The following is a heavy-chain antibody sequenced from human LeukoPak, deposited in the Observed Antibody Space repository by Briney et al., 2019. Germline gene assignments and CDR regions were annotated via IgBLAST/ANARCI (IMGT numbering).Heavy chain of an antibody. J-gene: IGHJ4*02. Sequence: GGSLRLSCAASEFTFNTYGMHWVRQAPGKGLEWVAVMSYDGSDKVYADSVKGRFTISRDNSKNTLYLQMNSLRAEDTAVYYCARGGDYDILTGYSDSDYWGQGTLVTVSS. CDR3: ARGGDYDILTGYSDSDY. CDR2: MSYDGSDK. D-gene: IGHD3-9*01. CDR1: EFTFNTYG. V-gene: IGHV3-30*03.